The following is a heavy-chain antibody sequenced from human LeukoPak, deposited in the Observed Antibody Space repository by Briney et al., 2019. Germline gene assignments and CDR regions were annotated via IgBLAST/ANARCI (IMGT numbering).Heavy chain of an antibody. CDR2: ISSSSSYI. V-gene: IGHV3-21*04. D-gene: IGHD6-19*01. Sequence: GGSLRLSCAASGFTFSSYSMNWVRQAPGKGLEWVSSISSSSSYIYYADSVKGRFTISRDNSKNTLYLQMNSLRAEDTAVYYCARAIGWLAHGNDYWGQGTLVTVSS. CDR3: ARAIGWLAHGNDY. CDR1: GFTFSSYS. J-gene: IGHJ4*02.